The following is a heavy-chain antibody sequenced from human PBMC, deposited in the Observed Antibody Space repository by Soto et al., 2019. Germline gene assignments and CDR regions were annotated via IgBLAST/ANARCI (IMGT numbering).Heavy chain of an antibody. CDR1: GFPFSGSA. J-gene: IGHJ4*02. Sequence: GGSLRLSCAASGFPFSGSAMHWVRQASGKGLEWVGRIRSKANSYATAYAASVKGRFTISRDDSKNTAYLQMNSLKTEDTAVYYCVVDSSGFPDYWGQGTLVTVSS. CDR3: VVDSSGFPDY. V-gene: IGHV3-73*01. CDR2: IRSKANSYAT. D-gene: IGHD6-19*01.